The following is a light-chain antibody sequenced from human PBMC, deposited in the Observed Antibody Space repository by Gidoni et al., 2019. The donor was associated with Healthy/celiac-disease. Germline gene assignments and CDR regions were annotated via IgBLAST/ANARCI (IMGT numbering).Light chain of an antibody. J-gene: IGKJ1*01. V-gene: IGKV3-15*01. CDR3: QQYQGT. CDR1: QSVSSN. Sequence: EIGMTQSPATLSVSPGERATLSCRASQSVSSNLAWYQQKPGQAPRLLIYGASTRATGIPARFSGSGSGTEFTLTISSLQSEDIAVYYCQQYQGTFXQXTKVEIK. CDR2: GAS.